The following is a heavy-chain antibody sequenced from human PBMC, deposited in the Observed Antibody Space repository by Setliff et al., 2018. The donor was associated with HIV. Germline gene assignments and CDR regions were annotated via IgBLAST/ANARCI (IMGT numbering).Heavy chain of an antibody. D-gene: IGHD5-12*01. Sequence: PGESLKISCKGSGYSFTTNWIGWVRQMPGKGLEWMGVIYPGDSDTRYRPSFQGQVTFSADKSISTVYLQWSSLKTSDTAMYYCARGSGHDKGSWFDPWGQGTLVTVSS. CDR3: ARGSGHDKGSWFDP. CDR2: IYPGDSDT. V-gene: IGHV5-51*01. CDR1: GYSFTTNW. J-gene: IGHJ5*02.